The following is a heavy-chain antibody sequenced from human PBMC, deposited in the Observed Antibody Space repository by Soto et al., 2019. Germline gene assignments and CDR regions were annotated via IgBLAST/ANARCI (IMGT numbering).Heavy chain of an antibody. J-gene: IGHJ4*02. V-gene: IGHV3-23*01. CDR3: AKAYSSSWYYFDY. D-gene: IGHD6-13*01. Sequence: GGSLRLSCAASGFTFSSYAMSWVRQAPGKGLEWVSAISGSGGSTYYADSVKGRITISRDNSKNTLYLQMNSLRAEDTAVYYCAKAYSSSWYYFDYWGQGTLVTVSS. CDR1: GFTFSSYA. CDR2: ISGSGGST.